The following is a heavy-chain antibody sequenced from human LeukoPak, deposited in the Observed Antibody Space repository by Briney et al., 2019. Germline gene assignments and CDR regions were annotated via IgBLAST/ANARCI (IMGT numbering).Heavy chain of an antibody. CDR2: IDADGSSA. CDR1: GITFSYYW. V-gene: IGHV3-74*01. J-gene: IGHJ4*02. D-gene: IGHD1-26*01. Sequence: PGGSLRLSCAASGITFSYYWMHWVRQAPGKGLVWVSRIDADGSSATYADSVKGRFTISRDNSKNTLFLQMNSLRAEDTALYYCAVLSRGPTDELSFDYWGQGTLVTVSS. CDR3: AVLSRGPTDELSFDY.